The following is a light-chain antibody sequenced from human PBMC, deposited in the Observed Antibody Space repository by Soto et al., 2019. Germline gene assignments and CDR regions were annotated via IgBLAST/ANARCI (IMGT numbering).Light chain of an antibody. CDR3: QQYINWPRT. V-gene: IGKV3-15*01. CDR1: QSVSSN. Sequence: EIVMTQSPATLSVSPGERATLSCRASQSVSSNLAWYQQKPGQAPRLLIYDASTRATGIPARFSGSGSGTEFTLTISGLQSEDFALYYCQQYINWPRTFGQGTKVEIK. J-gene: IGKJ1*01. CDR2: DAS.